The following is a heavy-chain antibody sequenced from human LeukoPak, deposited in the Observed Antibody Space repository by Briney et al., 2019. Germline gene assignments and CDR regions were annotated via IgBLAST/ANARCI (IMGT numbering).Heavy chain of an antibody. CDR2: IYYSGST. Sequence: SGTLSLTCAVSGGSISSSNWWSWVRQPPGKGLEWIGYIYYSGSTNYNPSLKSRVTISVDTSKNQFSLKLSSVTAADTAVYYCATVTTDGQDAFDIWGQGTMVTVSS. D-gene: IGHD4-17*01. CDR3: ATVTTDGQDAFDI. CDR1: GGSISSSNW. J-gene: IGHJ3*02. V-gene: IGHV4-4*02.